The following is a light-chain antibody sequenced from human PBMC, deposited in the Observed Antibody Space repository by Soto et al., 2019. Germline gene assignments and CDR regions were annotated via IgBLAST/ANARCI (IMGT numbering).Light chain of an antibody. CDR2: DAS. V-gene: IGKV1-5*01. CDR3: QKYNSYSPLT. Sequence: DIQMTQSPSTLSASVGDRVTITCRASQSISSWLAWYQQKPGKAPKLLIYDASSLESGVPSRFSGSGSGTEFTLTISSLQPEDFATYYCQKYNSYSPLTFGGGTKVDIK. J-gene: IGKJ4*01. CDR1: QSISSW.